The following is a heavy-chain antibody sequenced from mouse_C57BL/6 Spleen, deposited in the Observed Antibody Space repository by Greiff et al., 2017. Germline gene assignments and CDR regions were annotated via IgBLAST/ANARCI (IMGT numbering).Heavy chain of an antibody. CDR2: IDPSDSYT. J-gene: IGHJ2*01. CDR3: ARTMVYDY. Sequence: QVQLQQPGAELVKPGASVKLSCKASGYTFTSYWMQWVKQRPGQGLEWIGEIDPSDSYTNYNQKFKGKATLTVDTSSSTAYMQLSSLTSEDSAVYYCARTMVYDYWGQGTTRTVSS. V-gene: IGHV1-50*01. D-gene: IGHD1-1*02. CDR1: GYTFTSYW.